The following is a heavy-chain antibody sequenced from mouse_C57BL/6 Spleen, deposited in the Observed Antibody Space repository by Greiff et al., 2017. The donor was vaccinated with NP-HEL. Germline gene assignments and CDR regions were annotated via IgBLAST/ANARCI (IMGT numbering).Heavy chain of an antibody. J-gene: IGHJ3*01. CDR3: ARDGTGFQFAY. V-gene: IGHV1-82*01. D-gene: IGHD4-1*01. CDR1: GYAFSSSW. CDR2: IYPGDGDT. Sequence: VQLQQSGPELVKPGASVKISCKASGYAFSSSWMNWVKQRPGKGLEWIGRIYPGDGDTNYNGKFKGKATLTADKSSSTAYMQLSSLTSEDSAVYFCARDGTGFQFAYWGQGTLVTVSA.